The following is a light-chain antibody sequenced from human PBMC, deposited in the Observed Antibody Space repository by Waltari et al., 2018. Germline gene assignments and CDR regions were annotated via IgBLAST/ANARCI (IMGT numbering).Light chain of an antibody. V-gene: IGLV2-8*01. CDR3: SSHAGSSNFYV. CDR2: EVT. Sequence: QSALTQPPSASGSPGQSVTISCTGTSTDVGGYNYVSSYQQYPGKAPKLMIYEVTKRPSGVPDRFSGSKSGNTASLTVSGLQAEDEADYYCSSHAGSSNFYVFGTGTKVTVL. CDR1: STDVGGYNY. J-gene: IGLJ1*01.